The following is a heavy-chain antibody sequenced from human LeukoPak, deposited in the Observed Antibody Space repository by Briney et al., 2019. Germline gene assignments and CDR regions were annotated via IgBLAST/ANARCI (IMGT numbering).Heavy chain of an antibody. CDR1: GYTVTELS. J-gene: IGHJ5*02. Sequence: ASVKVSCKVSGYTVTELSMHWVRQAPGKGLEWMGGFDTEDGETIYAQKFQGRVTMTEDTSTDTAYMELSSLRSEDTAVYYCATNGYCSGGSCSADWFDPWGQGTLVTVSS. CDR2: FDTEDGET. CDR3: ATNGYCSGGSCSADWFDP. D-gene: IGHD2-15*01. V-gene: IGHV1-24*01.